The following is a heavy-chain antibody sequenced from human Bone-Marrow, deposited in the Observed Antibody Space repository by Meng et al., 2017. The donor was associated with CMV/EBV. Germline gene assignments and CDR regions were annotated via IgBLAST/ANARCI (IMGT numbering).Heavy chain of an antibody. D-gene: IGHD3-10*01. V-gene: IGHV1-2*02. CDR1: GYTFTGYF. CDR3: ASLPYYGSGSWTYYYGMDV. Sequence: ASVKVSCKASGYTFTGYFMHWVRQAPGQGLEWMGWINPNSGGTNYAQKFQGRVTMTRDTSISTAYMELSRLRSDDTAVYYCASLPYYGSGSWTYYYGMDVWGQGTTVPVSS. CDR2: INPNSGGT. J-gene: IGHJ6*02.